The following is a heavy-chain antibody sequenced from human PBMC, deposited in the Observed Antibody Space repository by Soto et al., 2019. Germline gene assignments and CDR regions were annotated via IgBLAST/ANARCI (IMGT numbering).Heavy chain of an antibody. Sequence: PAQTLSLTCVISGDSVSSNSAAWNCIRQCPSRGLELLGRTYYRSKWNNDCAVSVKSRITINPDTSKSQFSLQLNSVTPEDTAVYYCEIEPLLYYDILTGYLQPFDYWGPGNLVT. J-gene: IGHJ4*02. D-gene: IGHD3-9*01. V-gene: IGHV6-1*01. CDR2: TYYRSKWNN. CDR3: EIEPLLYYDILTGYLQPFDY. CDR1: GDSVSSNSAA.